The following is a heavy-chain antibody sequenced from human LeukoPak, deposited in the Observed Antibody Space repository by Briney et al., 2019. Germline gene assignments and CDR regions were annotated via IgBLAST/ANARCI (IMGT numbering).Heavy chain of an antibody. V-gene: IGHV4-59*01. CDR1: GGSISSYY. D-gene: IGHD5-18*01. Sequence: SETLSLTCTVSGGSISSYYWSWIRQPPGKGLEWIGYIYYSGSTNYNPSLTSRVTISVDTSKNQFSLKLSSVTAADTAVYYCARGRGYSYGLDYWGQGTLVTVSS. CDR3: ARGRGYSYGLDY. CDR2: IYYSGST. J-gene: IGHJ4*02.